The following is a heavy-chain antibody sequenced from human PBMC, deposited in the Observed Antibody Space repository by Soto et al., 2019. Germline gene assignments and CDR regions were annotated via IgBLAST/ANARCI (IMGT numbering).Heavy chain of an antibody. D-gene: IGHD2-21*02. J-gene: IGHJ3*01. Sequence: EVQLVESEGGLVQRGGSLRLSCAASGFSFNYYWMRWGRQAPGQGLVWVSHIHSDGSTTTYADSVKGRFTISRDNAKNTLYLQMNSLRAEDTAVYYCVRGDKGGFDLWGQGTPVTVSS. CDR1: GFSFNYYW. V-gene: IGHV3-74*03. CDR2: IHSDGSTT. CDR3: VRGDKGGFDL.